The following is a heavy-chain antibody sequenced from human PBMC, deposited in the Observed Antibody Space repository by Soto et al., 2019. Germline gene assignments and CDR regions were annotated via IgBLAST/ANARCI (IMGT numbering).Heavy chain of an antibody. J-gene: IGHJ5*02. CDR2: ISAYNGNT. CDR3: ARDVPIYYDSSAQGPYNWFDP. D-gene: IGHD3-22*01. V-gene: IGHV1-18*01. CDR1: GYTFTSYG. Sequence: EASVKVSCKASGYTFTSYGISWVRQAPGQGLEWMGWISAYNGNTNYAQKLQGRVTMTTDTSTSTAYMELRSLRSDDTAVYYCARDVPIYYDSSAQGPYNWFDPWGQGTLVTVSS.